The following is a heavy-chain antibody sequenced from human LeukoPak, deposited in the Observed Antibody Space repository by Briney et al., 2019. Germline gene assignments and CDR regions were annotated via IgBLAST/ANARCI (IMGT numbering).Heavy chain of an antibody. CDR3: AKDPQTGAMVRGVTLDH. J-gene: IGHJ4*02. V-gene: IGHV3-30*04. CDR1: GFTFSVYS. D-gene: IGHD3-10*01. Sequence: GGSLRLSCAASGFTFSVYSIRWVRQAPGKGLEWVAVISYDGVYKYYADSVKGRFTISRDNSKNTVYLQMNSLRAEDTAVYYCAKDPQTGAMVRGVTLDHWGQGTVVTVSS. CDR2: ISYDGVYK.